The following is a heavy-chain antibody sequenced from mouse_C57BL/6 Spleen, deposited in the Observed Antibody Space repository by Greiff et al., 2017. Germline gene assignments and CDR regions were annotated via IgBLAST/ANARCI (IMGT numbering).Heavy chain of an antibody. J-gene: IGHJ1*03. CDR1: GYTFTSYW. V-gene: IGHV1-69*01. D-gene: IGHD1-1*02. Sequence: VQLQQPGAELVMPGASVKLSCKASGYTFTSYWMHWVKQRPGQGLEWIGEIDPSDSYTNYNQKFKGKSTLTVDKSSSTAYMQLSSLTSEASAVYYCARSDGGTGYFDVWGTGTTVTVSS. CDR3: ARSDGGTGYFDV. CDR2: IDPSDSYT.